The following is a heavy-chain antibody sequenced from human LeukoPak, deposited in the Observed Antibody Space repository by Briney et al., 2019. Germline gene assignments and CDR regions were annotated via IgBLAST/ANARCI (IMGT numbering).Heavy chain of an antibody. CDR1: GFTFSIDE. V-gene: IGHV3-48*03. Sequence: PGGSLRLSCEASGFTFSIDEMSWVRQAPGKGLEWVSYISSSGSTIYYADSVKGRFTISRDNAKNSLYLQMNGLSAEDADVYYCARDYSGAYYGMDVWGQGTTVTVSS. CDR2: ISSSGSTI. J-gene: IGHJ6*02. D-gene: IGHD2-15*01. CDR3: ARDYSGAYYGMDV.